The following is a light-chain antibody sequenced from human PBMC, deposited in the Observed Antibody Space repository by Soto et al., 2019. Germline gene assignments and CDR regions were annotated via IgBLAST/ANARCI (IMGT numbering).Light chain of an antibody. CDR3: QTWDPAIQV. Sequence: QPVLTQSPSASASLGASVKLTCTLNSGHNNYAIAWHQQQPEKGPRFLMKVDSDGSHTKGDGIPDRFSGSSSGAERYLTISSLQSEDEADYYCQTWDPAIQVFGGGTKVTVL. CDR2: VDSDGSH. J-gene: IGLJ2*01. CDR1: SGHNNYA. V-gene: IGLV4-69*01.